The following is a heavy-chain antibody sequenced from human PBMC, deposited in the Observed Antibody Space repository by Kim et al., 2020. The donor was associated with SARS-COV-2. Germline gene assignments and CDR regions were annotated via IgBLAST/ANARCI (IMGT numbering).Heavy chain of an antibody. J-gene: IGHJ4*02. Sequence: SLKSRVTISVDTSKNQFSLKLRSVTAADTAVYYCARGGYSYGPEYTYDYWGQGTLVTVSS. D-gene: IGHD5-18*01. CDR3: ARGGYSYGPEYTYDY. V-gene: IGHV4-34*01.